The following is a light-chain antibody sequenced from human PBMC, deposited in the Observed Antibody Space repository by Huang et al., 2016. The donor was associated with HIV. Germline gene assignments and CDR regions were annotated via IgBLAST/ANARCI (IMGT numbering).Light chain of an antibody. CDR1: QSVNNN. V-gene: IGKV3D-15*01. J-gene: IGKJ2*01. CDR2: GAS. CDR3: QQYNTWPPYT. Sequence: EIVMTQSPATLSVSPGERATLSCRASQSVNNNLALYQQKPGQAPRLLIYGASTRATGIPARFSGSGSGTEFTLTISSLQSEDFAVYYCQQYNTWPPYTFGQGTKLEIK.